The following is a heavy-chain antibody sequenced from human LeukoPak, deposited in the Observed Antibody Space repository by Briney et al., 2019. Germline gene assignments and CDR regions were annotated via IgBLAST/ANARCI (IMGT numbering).Heavy chain of an antibody. CDR1: GFIFSDYA. CDR3: AKDRGASCYNIFDC. CDR2: VSASGGST. D-gene: IGHD2-2*02. J-gene: IGHJ5*01. Sequence: PGGSLRLSCAASGFIFSDYAMTWVRQAPGKGLEWVSSVSASGGSTYYGDSVKGRFTISRDNSNNTLFLHMNSLRADDTAVYYCAKDRGASCYNIFDCWGRGTLVTV. V-gene: IGHV3-23*01.